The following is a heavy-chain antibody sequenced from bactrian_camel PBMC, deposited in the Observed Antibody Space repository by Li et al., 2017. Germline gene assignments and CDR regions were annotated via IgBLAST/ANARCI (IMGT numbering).Heavy chain of an antibody. D-gene: IGHD5*01. CDR2: ISWGVDTT. J-gene: IGHJ4*01. CDR1: ANTGMTY. CDR3: ARVGLATSETGWAIQGYNY. Sequence: HVQLVESGGGSVQAGGSLRLSCAVAANTGMTYRTWFRQAPGKKREGVACISWGVDTTKYDDSVKGRFTISRDNAKNTLYLQMNSLKTEDMAMYYCARVGLATSETGWAIQGYNYWGQGTQVTVS. V-gene: IGHV3S68*01.